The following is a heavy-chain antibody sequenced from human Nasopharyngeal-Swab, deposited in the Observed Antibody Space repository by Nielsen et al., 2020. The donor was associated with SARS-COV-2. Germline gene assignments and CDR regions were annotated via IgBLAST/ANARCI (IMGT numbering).Heavy chain of an antibody. D-gene: IGHD3-3*01. Sequence: ASVQVSCKASGYTFTSYDINWVRQATGQGLEWMGWMNPNSGNTGYAQKFQGRVTMTRNTSISTAYMELSSLRSEDTAVYYCARGRDTIFGVVITNFDYWGQGTLVTVSS. V-gene: IGHV1-8*02. CDR1: GYTFTSYD. CDR2: MNPNSGNT. J-gene: IGHJ4*02. CDR3: ARGRDTIFGVVITNFDY.